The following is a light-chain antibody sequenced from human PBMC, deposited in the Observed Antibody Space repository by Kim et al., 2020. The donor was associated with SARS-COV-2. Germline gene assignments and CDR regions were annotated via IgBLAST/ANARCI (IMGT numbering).Light chain of an antibody. Sequence: SYELTQPPSVSVAPGKTARITSGGNNIGRKSIHWYQHKPGQAPVLVIYYDSDRPPGVSERFSASNSGNTATLAISSVEPGDEADYYCQVWENTLRTFGGGTQLTVL. CDR2: YDS. V-gene: IGLV3-21*01. CDR1: NIGRKS. J-gene: IGLJ2*01. CDR3: QVWENTLRT.